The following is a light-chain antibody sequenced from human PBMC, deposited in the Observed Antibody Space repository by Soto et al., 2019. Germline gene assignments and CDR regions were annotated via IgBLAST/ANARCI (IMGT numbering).Light chain of an antibody. J-gene: IGLJ2*01. CDR1: SSNIGSNF. Sequence: QSVLTQPPSVSAAPGQKVTISCSGSSSNIGSNFVSWYQQLPGTAPKLLLYDNDARPSGIPDRFSGSKSGTSATLGITGLQPGDEADYYCGTWDSSLGAGLFGGGTKLTVL. CDR2: DND. CDR3: GTWDSSLGAGL. V-gene: IGLV1-51*01.